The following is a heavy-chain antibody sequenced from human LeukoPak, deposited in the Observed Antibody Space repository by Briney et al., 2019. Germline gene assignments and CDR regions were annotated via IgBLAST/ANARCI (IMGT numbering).Heavy chain of an antibody. Sequence: GGSLRLSCTASGFTFGDYAMSWFRQAPGKGLEWVGFIRSKGYGGTTEYAASVKGKFTSSREESKSIAYLQMNTLKTEHTAVYYCTRDWVYDILTGPGRGADYWGQGTLVTVSS. V-gene: IGHV3-49*03. D-gene: IGHD3-9*01. CDR3: TRDWVYDILTGPGRGADY. CDR1: GFTFGDYA. J-gene: IGHJ4*02. CDR2: IRSKGYGGTT.